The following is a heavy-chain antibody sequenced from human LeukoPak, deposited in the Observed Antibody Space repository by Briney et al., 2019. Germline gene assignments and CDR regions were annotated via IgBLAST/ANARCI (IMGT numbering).Heavy chain of an antibody. D-gene: IGHD6-19*01. Sequence: SETLSLTCTVSGGSISSGGYYWSWIRQHPGKGLEWIGYIYYSGSTYYNPSLKSRVTISVDTSKNQFSLKLSSVTAADTAVYYCARKLTGSSGWSVSDDAFDIWGQGTMVTVSS. CDR1: GGSISSGGYY. J-gene: IGHJ3*02. CDR2: IYYSGST. CDR3: ARKLTGSSGWSVSDDAFDI. V-gene: IGHV4-31*03.